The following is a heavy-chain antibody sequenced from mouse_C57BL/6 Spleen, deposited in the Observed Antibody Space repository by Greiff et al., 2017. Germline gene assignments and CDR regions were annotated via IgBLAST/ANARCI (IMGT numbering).Heavy chain of an antibody. CDR2: INPSTGGT. CDR3: ARPQLGAWFAY. Sequence: EVQLQQSGPELVKPGASVKISCKASGYSFTGYYMNWVKQSPEKSLEWIGEINPSTGGTTYNQKFKAKATLTVDKSSSTAYMQLKSLTSEDSAVYYCARPQLGAWFAYWGQGTLVTVSA. CDR1: GYSFTGYY. J-gene: IGHJ3*01. V-gene: IGHV1-42*01.